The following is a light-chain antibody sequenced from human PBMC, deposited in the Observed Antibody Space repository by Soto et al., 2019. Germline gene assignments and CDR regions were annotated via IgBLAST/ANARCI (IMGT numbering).Light chain of an antibody. CDR3: SSYAGNNIVV. CDR1: SRDVGAYNY. CDR2: DVT. J-gene: IGLJ2*01. V-gene: IGLV2-11*01. Sequence: QSVLTQPPSLSGSPGQSVTISCTGTSRDVGAYNYVSWYQQQPGKAPKFIIFDVTKRPSGVPDRFSGSKSGNTASLTISGLQGEDEADYYCSSYAGNNIVVFGGGTKVTV.